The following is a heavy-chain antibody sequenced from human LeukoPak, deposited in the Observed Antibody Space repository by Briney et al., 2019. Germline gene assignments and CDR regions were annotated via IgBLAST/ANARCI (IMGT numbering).Heavy chain of an antibody. CDR1: GDSFSSNSAA. J-gene: IGHJ4*02. V-gene: IGHV6-1*01. D-gene: IGHD6-19*01. Sequence: SQTLSLTCAISGDSFSSNSAAWNWIRQSPSRGLEWLGRTYYRSKWYNDYAVSVKSRITINPDTSKNQFSLQLNSVTPEDTAVCYCARGRYSSGWGSFDYWGQGTLVTVSS. CDR3: ARGRYSSGWGSFDY. CDR2: TYYRSKWYN.